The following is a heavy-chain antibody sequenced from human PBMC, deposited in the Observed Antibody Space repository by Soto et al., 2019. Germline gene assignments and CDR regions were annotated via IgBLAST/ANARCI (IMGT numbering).Heavy chain of an antibody. J-gene: IGHJ5*02. Sequence: SGPTLVNPTQTLTLTCIFSGFSLRTSGVGVGWIRQPPGKALEWLGFIYWNDDKRYSPSLKSRLTITKDTSKIQVVLTMTNMDPVDTATYYCAKSGSSGWYGWFDPWGQRTLVTVSS. CDR3: AKSGSSGWYGWFDP. CDR1: GFSLRTSGVG. CDR2: IYWNDDK. D-gene: IGHD6-19*01. V-gene: IGHV2-5*01.